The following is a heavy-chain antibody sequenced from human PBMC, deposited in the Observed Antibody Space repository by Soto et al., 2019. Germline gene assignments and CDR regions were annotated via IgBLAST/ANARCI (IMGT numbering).Heavy chain of an antibody. CDR3: ARSRAVAGSYFFAY. CDR1: EYTFTNYA. J-gene: IGHJ4*02. CDR2: INAGNGNT. Sequence: ASVKVSCKASEYTFTNYAVHWVRQAPGQRLEWMGWINAGNGNTKYSQKFQGRVTITRDTSASTVYMELSSLTFEDTAVYYCARSRAVAGSYFFAYWGQGTLVTVSS. V-gene: IGHV1-3*01. D-gene: IGHD6-13*01.